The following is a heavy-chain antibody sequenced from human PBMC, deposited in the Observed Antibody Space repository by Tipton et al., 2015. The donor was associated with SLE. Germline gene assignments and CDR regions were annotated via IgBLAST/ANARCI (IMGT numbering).Heavy chain of an antibody. CDR1: GGSFSGYY. J-gene: IGHJ5*02. Sequence: TLSLTCAVYGGSFSGYYWNWIRQPPGKGLEWIGEINHSGSTNYNPSLKSRVTISVDTSKNQFSLKLSSVTAADTAVYYCARRNPGDWFDPWGQGTLVTVSS. CDR2: INHSGST. CDR3: ARRNPGDWFDP. V-gene: IGHV4-34*01. D-gene: IGHD3-10*01.